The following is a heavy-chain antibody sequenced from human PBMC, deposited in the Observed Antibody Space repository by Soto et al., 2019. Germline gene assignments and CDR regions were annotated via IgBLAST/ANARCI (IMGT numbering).Heavy chain of an antibody. D-gene: IGHD5-12*01. CDR1: GGSISRGDFY. J-gene: IGHJ6*02. Sequence: PSETLSLTCTVSGGSISRGDFYCSWLRPHPGKGLEWGGYIHYSGSTNYNPSRKSRVTIAVDTSKNQFSLKLSSVTAADTAVYYCARGLPSIVATIISDYYGLDVWGQGTTVTVSS. CDR2: IHYSGST. V-gene: IGHV4-31*03. CDR3: ARGLPSIVATIISDYYGLDV.